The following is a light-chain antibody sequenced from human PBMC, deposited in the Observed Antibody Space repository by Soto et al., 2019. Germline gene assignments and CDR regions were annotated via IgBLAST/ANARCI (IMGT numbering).Light chain of an antibody. CDR2: GNN. CDR1: TSNIGSNS. J-gene: IGLJ2*01. CDR3: STWDDSLDGVV. V-gene: IGLV1-44*01. Sequence: QSVLTQPPSESGTPGQRVTISCSGSTSNIGSNSVNWYQQVAGTAPKLLIYGNNQRPSGVPDRFSDSKSGTSASLAIRGLQSEDEADYYCSTWDDSLDGVVFGG.